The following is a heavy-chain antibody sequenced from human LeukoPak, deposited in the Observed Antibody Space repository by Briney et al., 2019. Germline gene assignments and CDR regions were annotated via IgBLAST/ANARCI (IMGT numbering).Heavy chain of an antibody. Sequence: SVKVSCKASGGTFSSYAISWVRQAPGQGLEWMGGIIPIFGTANYAQKFQGRVTITTDESTSTAYMELSSLRSEDTAVYYCARSTYDSSGYYYYYYMDVWGKGTTVTASS. CDR1: GGTFSSYA. CDR2: IIPIFGTA. D-gene: IGHD3-22*01. CDR3: ARSTYDSSGYYYYYYMDV. J-gene: IGHJ6*03. V-gene: IGHV1-69*05.